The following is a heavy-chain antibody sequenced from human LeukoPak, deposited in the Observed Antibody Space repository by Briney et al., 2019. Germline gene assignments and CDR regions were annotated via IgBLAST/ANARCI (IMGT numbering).Heavy chain of an antibody. J-gene: IGHJ6*02. D-gene: IGHD6-13*01. CDR1: GDSISRYY. Sequence: SETLSLTCTVSGDSISRYYWSWVRHPPEKGLEWIGHMYHTGSTSYNPSLKSRVTISVDISKTQFSLKLTSVTAADTAVYYCVRVNSSWSGYYGMDVWGQGTTVTVSS. V-gene: IGHV4-59*01. CDR2: MYHTGST. CDR3: VRVNSSWSGYYGMDV.